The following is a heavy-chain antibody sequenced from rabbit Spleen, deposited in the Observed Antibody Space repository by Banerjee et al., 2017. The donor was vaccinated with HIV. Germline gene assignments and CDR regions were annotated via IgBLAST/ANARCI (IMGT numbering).Heavy chain of an antibody. J-gene: IGHJ4*01. V-gene: IGHV1S45*01. D-gene: IGHD1-1*01. CDR2: IYAGSSGST. Sequence: QEQLVESGGGLVKPEGSLTLTCTASGFSFSSSYWICWVRQAPGKGLEWIACIYAGSSGSTYYANWAKGRFTSSKTSSTTVTLQMTSLTAADTATYFCARDLTGVIGWNFGWWGPGTLVTVS. CDR3: ARDLTGVIGWNFGW. CDR1: GFSFSSSYW.